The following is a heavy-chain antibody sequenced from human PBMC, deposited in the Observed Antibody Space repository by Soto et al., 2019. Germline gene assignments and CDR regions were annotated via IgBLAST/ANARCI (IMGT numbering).Heavy chain of an antibody. J-gene: IGHJ4*02. V-gene: IGHV1-69*13. Sequence: SVKVSCKASGGTFSSYAISWVRQAPGQGLEWMGGIIPIFGTANYAQKFQGRVTITADESTSTAYMELSSRRSEDTAVYYCARCYYDSSQFDYWGQGTPVTVSS. D-gene: IGHD3-22*01. CDR2: IIPIFGTA. CDR1: GGTFSSYA. CDR3: ARCYYDSSQFDY.